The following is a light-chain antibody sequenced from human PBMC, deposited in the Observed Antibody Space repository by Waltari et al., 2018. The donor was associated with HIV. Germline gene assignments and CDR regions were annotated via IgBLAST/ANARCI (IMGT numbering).Light chain of an antibody. CDR3: QQYYSTPSIT. CDR2: WAS. V-gene: IGKV4-1*01. CDR1: QSILYSSSNKNY. Sequence: DIVMTQSPDSLAVSLGDRATTTCKSSQSILYSSSNKNYLAWYQQKAGQPPKLLISWASTRESGVPDRFSGSGSATDFTLTISSLQAEDVAIYYCQQYYSTPSITFGQGTRLEIK. J-gene: IGKJ5*01.